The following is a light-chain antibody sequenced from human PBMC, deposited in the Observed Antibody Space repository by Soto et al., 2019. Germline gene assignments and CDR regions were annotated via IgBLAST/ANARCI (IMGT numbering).Light chain of an antibody. CDR3: AAWDASLSGGV. V-gene: IGLV1-51*02. CDR1: SANIGTNS. Sequence: QSVLTQPPSVSAAPGQPVTISCSGSSANIGTNSVSWYQQFPGTAPRLLISENDKRPSGIPDRFSGSRSGTSATLGITGLQTGDEANYYCAAWDASLSGGVFGGGTKVTV. CDR2: END. J-gene: IGLJ3*02.